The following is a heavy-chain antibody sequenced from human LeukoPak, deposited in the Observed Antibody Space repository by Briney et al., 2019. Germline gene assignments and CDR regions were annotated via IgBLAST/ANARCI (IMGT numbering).Heavy chain of an antibody. D-gene: IGHD1-26*01. Sequence: GASVKVSCKVSGYTLTELSMHWVRRAPGKGLEWMGSFDPEDAETIYAQKFQGRVTMTEDTSTDTAYMELSSLRSDDTAVYYCATGGSLIVGETGFDYWGQGTLVTVSS. CDR3: ATGGSLIVGETGFDY. CDR1: GYTLTELS. V-gene: IGHV1-24*01. CDR2: FDPEDAET. J-gene: IGHJ4*02.